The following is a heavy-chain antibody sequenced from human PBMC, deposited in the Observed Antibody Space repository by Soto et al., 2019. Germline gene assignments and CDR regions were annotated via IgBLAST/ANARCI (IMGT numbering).Heavy chain of an antibody. J-gene: IGHJ3*02. CDR3: AKNVAAAGFSPPAFDI. Sequence: ASVKVSCKASGGTFSSYAISWVRQAPGQGLEWMGGISAYNGNTNYAQKLQGRVTMTTDTSTSTAYMELRSLRSDDTAVYYCAKNVAAAGFSPPAFDIWGQGTMVTVSS. D-gene: IGHD6-13*01. V-gene: IGHV1-18*01. CDR1: GGTFSSYA. CDR2: ISAYNGNT.